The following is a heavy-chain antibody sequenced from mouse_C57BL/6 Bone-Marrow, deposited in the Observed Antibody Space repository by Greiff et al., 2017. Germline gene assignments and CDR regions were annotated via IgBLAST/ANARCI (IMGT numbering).Heavy chain of an antibody. V-gene: IGHV14-4*01. D-gene: IGHD1-1*01. CDR1: GFNIKDDY. Sequence: VQLQQSGAELVRPGASVKLSCTASGFNIKDDYMHWVKQRPEQGLEWIGWIDPENGDTEYASKFQGKATITADTSSNTADLQLSSLTSEDTAVYYCTTDYYGSSYPYWYFDVWGTGTTVTVSS. CDR2: IDPENGDT. J-gene: IGHJ1*03. CDR3: TTDYYGSSYPYWYFDV.